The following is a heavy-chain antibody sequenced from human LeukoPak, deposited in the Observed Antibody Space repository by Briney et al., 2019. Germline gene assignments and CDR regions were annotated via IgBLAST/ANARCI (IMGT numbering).Heavy chain of an antibody. CDR1: GYPFNNYD. J-gene: IGHJ5*02. Sequence: GASVKVSCKASGYPFNNYDINWVRQATGQGLEWMGWISAYNGNTNYAQKLQGRVTMTTDTSTSTAYMELRSLRSDDTAVYYCASGRNWFDPWGQGTLVTVSS. CDR2: ISAYNGNT. CDR3: ASGRNWFDP. V-gene: IGHV1-18*01.